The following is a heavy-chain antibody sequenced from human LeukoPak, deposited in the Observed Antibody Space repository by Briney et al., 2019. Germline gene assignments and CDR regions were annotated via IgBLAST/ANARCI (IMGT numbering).Heavy chain of an antibody. J-gene: IGHJ4*02. CDR2: IYYSGST. CDR3: ARGYYDILTGYYSGGEFDY. Sequence: SETLSLTCTVSGGSVSSGNYYWSWIRQPPGKGLEWIGYIYYSGSTNYNPSLKSRVTISVDTSKNQFSLKLSSVTAADTAVYYCARGYYDILTGYYSGGEFDYWGQGTLVTVSS. CDR1: GGSVSSGNYY. D-gene: IGHD3-9*01. V-gene: IGHV4-61*01.